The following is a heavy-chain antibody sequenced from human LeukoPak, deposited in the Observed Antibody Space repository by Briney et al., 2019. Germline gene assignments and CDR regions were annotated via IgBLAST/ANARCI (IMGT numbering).Heavy chain of an antibody. CDR1: GFTFSNYD. Sequence: GGSLRLSCAASGFTFSNYDMTWVRQAPGKGLEWVSSISGSGRVYYADSVKGRFTISRDNAKNSLYLQMNSLRAEDTAVYYCAREAPTTQGFDPWGQGTLVTVSS. CDR2: ISGSGRV. V-gene: IGHV3-69-1*01. D-gene: IGHD4-11*01. CDR3: AREAPTTQGFDP. J-gene: IGHJ5*02.